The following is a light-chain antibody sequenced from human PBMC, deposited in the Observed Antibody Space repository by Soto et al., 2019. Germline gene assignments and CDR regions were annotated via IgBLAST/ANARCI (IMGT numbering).Light chain of an antibody. CDR3: SSYTSSSTYVV. CDR1: SSDVGGYNY. Sequence: QSVLTQPASVSGSPGQSITISCTGTSSDVGGYNYVSWYQQHPGKAPKLMIYDVSNRPSGVSNRFSGSKSGNTASLTISGRQAEDEGDYYCSSYTSSSTYVVFGGGTKLTVL. J-gene: IGLJ2*01. V-gene: IGLV2-14*01. CDR2: DVS.